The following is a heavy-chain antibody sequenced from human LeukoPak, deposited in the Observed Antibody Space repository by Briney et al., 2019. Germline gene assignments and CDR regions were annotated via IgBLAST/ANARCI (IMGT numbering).Heavy chain of an antibody. V-gene: IGHV3-9*01. CDR3: AKDYQYFEYLGKAVDY. CDR1: GFTFDDYA. Sequence: GGSLRLSCAASGFTFDDYAMRWVRQAPGKGLEWVSGISWNSGRIGYADSVKGRFTISRDNAKNSLYLQMNSLRAEDTAVYYCAKDYQYFEYLGKAVDYWGQGTLVIVSS. J-gene: IGHJ4*02. D-gene: IGHD3-9*01. CDR2: ISWNSGRI.